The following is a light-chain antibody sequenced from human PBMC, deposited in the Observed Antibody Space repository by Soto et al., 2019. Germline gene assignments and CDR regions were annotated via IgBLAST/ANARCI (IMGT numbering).Light chain of an antibody. J-gene: IGKJ1*01. CDR2: AAS. Sequence: DIQMTQSPSSLSASVGDRVTITCRASENIARYLNWYQQRPGKAPELLISAASSLQSGVPSRFSGGGSGTDFTLSISSLQPEDCATYYSQQRYRNPRTFRQGTKLEIK. CDR3: QQRYRNPRT. CDR1: ENIARY. V-gene: IGKV1-39*01.